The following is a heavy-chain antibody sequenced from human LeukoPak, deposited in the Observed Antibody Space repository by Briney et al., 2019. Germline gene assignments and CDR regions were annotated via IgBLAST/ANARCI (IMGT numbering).Heavy chain of an antibody. J-gene: IGHJ4*02. CDR1: GGSISSYY. CDR3: AREKFYYDSSGYYPIDY. CDR2: IYTSGST. D-gene: IGHD3-22*01. Sequence: SETLSLTCTVSGGSISSYYWSWIRQPAGKGLEWIGRIYTSGSTNYNPSLKSRVTMSVDTSKNQFSLKLSSVTAADTAVYYCAREKFYYDSSGYYPIDYWGQGTLVTVFS. V-gene: IGHV4-4*07.